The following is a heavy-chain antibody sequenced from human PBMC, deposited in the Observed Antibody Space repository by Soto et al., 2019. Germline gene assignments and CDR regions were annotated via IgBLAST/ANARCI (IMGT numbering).Heavy chain of an antibody. Sequence: SVKVSYKASGYTLTGHYIHLVRQAPEQGPEWMGEIGPETGATRYAQKFQGRVTMTRDTSITTVYMELNNLSPDDTAVYYCGRGRSGEIVVFYWGQGTPVTVSS. J-gene: IGHJ4*02. CDR1: GYTLTGHY. CDR2: IGPETGAT. D-gene: IGHD5-12*01. V-gene: IGHV1-2*02. CDR3: GRGRSGEIVVFY.